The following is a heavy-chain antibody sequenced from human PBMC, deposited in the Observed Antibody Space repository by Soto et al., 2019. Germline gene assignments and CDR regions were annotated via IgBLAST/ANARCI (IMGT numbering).Heavy chain of an antibody. CDR3: ARVREGEYCISTSCHPFSYYFDY. J-gene: IGHJ4*02. CDR1: GGSVSSGSYY. CDR2: IYYSGST. V-gene: IGHV4-61*01. D-gene: IGHD2-2*01. Sequence: QVQLQESGPGLVKPSETLSLTCTVSGGSVSSGSYYWSWIRQPPGKGLEWIGYIYYSGSTNYNPSLKSRVTISVDTSKNQFSLKLSSVTAADTAVYYCARVREGEYCISTSCHPFSYYFDYWGQGTLVTVSS.